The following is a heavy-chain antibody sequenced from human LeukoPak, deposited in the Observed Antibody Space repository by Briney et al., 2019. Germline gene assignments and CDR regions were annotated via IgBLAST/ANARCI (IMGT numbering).Heavy chain of an antibody. V-gene: IGHV3-23*01. CDR2: FIYSGGGT. CDR3: AKDRLPDGVYDLDY. D-gene: IGHD5/OR15-5a*01. J-gene: IGHJ4*02. CDR1: GFIFSNYA. Sequence: GASLRLFCAASGFIFSNYAMNWGRQDPGKGLEGVSFIYSGGGTKYTDSVRGRFTMSRDNSTNTLCLQMSSLRSEDTAVYYCAKDRLPDGVYDLDYWGQGTLVTVSS.